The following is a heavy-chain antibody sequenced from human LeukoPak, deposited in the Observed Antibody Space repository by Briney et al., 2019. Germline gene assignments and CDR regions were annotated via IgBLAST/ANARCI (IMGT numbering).Heavy chain of an antibody. CDR1: GGSISSSSYY. D-gene: IGHD2-21*02. CDR2: INHSGST. J-gene: IGHJ3*02. V-gene: IGHV4-39*01. Sequence: SETLSLTCTVSGGSISSSSYYWSWIRQPPGKGLEWIGEINHSGSTNYNPSLKSRVTISVDTSKNQFSLKLSSVTAADTAVYYCARHRSYCGGDCYSGYVAHAFDIWGQGTMVTVSS. CDR3: ARHRSYCGGDCYSGYVAHAFDI.